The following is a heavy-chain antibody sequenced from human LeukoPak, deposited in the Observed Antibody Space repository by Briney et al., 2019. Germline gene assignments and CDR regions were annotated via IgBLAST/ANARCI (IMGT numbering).Heavy chain of an antibody. D-gene: IGHD3-9*01. CDR2: ISDGGGSR. CDR1: GFTFSSYA. J-gene: IGHJ4*02. V-gene: IGHV3-23*01. CDR3: ARTYYDILTGYNPYFDY. Sequence: PGGSLRLSCAASGFTFSSYAMNWVRQAPGKGLEWVSVISDGGGSRYYAASVKGRFTISRDNAKNSLYLQMISLRAEDTAVYYCARTYYDILTGYNPYFDYWGQGTLVTVSS.